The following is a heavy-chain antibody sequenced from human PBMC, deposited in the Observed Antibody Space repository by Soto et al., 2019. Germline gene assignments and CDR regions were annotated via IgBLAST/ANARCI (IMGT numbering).Heavy chain of an antibody. V-gene: IGHV3-23*01. D-gene: IGHD3-3*01. J-gene: IGHJ4*02. Sequence: QSGGSLRLSCAASGFTFSSYAMSWVRQAPGRGLEWVSAISGSGGSTYYADSVKGRFTISRDNSKNTLYLQMNSLRAEDTAVYYCAKAPRYDFWSGYYLDYWGQGTLVTVSS. CDR2: ISGSGGST. CDR1: GFTFSSYA. CDR3: AKAPRYDFWSGYYLDY.